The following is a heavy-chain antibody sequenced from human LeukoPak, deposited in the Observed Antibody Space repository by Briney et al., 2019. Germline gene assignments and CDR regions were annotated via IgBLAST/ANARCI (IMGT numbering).Heavy chain of an antibody. V-gene: IGHV4-61*01. J-gene: IGHJ4*02. CDR3: AREGVGATQFDF. D-gene: IGHD1-26*01. Sequence: PSETLSLTCTVSGGSISGGSYYWSWIRQPPGKGLEWIGYIYYNTGITTYTPSLKSRVTISLAPSTHHFSLELRSVTTADTAVYYCAREGVGATQFDFWGQGTLVAVSS. CDR2: IYYNTGIT. CDR1: GGSISGGSYY.